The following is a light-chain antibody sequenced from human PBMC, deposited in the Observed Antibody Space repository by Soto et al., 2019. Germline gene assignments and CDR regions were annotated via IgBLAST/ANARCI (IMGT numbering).Light chain of an antibody. CDR3: QQYNNWPPT. J-gene: IGKJ1*01. CDR1: QSVSGN. Sequence: EIVMTQSPATLSVSPGERATLSCRASQSVSGNLDWYQQKPGQAPRLLIYGASTRATGIPARFIGSGSGTEFTLTISSLQSEDFAVYYCQQYNNWPPTFGQGTKVEIK. CDR2: GAS. V-gene: IGKV3D-15*01.